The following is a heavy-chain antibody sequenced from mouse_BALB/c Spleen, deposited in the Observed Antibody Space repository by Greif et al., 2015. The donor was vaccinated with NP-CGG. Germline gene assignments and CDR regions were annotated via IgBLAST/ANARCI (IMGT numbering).Heavy chain of an antibody. J-gene: IGHJ2*01. Sequence: DVMLVESGGGLVQPGGSLKLSCAASGFTFSSYTMSWVRQTPEKRLEWVAYISNGGGSTYYPDTVKGRFTISRDNAKNTLYLQMSSLKSEDTAMYYCARCYYGNYERYFDYWGQGTTLTVSS. D-gene: IGHD2-1*01. CDR1: GFTFSSYT. CDR3: ARCYYGNYERYFDY. V-gene: IGHV5-12-2*01. CDR2: ISNGGGST.